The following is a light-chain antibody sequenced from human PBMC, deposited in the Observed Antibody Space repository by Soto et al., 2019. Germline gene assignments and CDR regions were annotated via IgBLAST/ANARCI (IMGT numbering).Light chain of an antibody. J-gene: IGLJ1*01. Sequence: LTQPRSVSGSPGQSVTISCTGTSSDVGGYNYVSWYQQHPGKAPKLMIYDVSKRPSGVPDRFSGSKSGNTASLTISGLQAEDEADYYCCSYAGSYTLGVFGTGTKVTVL. CDR3: CSYAGSYTLGV. V-gene: IGLV2-11*01. CDR1: SSDVGGYNY. CDR2: DVS.